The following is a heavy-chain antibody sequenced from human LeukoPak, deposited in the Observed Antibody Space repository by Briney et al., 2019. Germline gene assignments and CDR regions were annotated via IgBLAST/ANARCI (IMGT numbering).Heavy chain of an antibody. CDR2: IKSNDGGTT. CDR1: GFKFSNTW. Sequence: GGPLRLSCAASGFKFSNTWMSWVRQAPGKGLEWVGRIKSNDGGTTEYAAPVKGRFTISRDDSQNTLYLQINNLKTKDTAVYYCTTDTGSPKPYYFDYWGQGALVTVSS. D-gene: IGHD1-26*01. V-gene: IGHV3-15*05. J-gene: IGHJ4*02. CDR3: TTDTGSPKPYYFDY.